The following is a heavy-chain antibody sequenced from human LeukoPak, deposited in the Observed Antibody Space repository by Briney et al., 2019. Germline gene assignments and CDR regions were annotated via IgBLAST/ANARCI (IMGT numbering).Heavy chain of an antibody. D-gene: IGHD3-22*01. V-gene: IGHV1-46*01. CDR1: GYTFTSYY. CDR2: INPSGGTT. CDR3: ARGAYYYDSSGLRSFVNY. J-gene: IGHJ4*02. Sequence: ASVKVSCKASGYTFTSYYMHWVRQAPGQGLEWMGIINPSGGTTSYAQKFQGGVTMTRDTSTSTVYMELSSLRSEDTAVYYCARGAYYYDSSGLRSFVNYWGQGTLVTVSS.